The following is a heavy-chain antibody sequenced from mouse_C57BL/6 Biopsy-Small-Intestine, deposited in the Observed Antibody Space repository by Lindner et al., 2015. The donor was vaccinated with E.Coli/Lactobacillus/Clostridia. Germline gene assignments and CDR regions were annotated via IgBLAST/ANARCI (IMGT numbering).Heavy chain of an antibody. V-gene: IGHV1-42*01. D-gene: IGHD2-4*01. CDR2: INPSTGGT. Sequence: VQLQESGPELVKPGASVKISCKASGYSFTGYYMNWMKQSPEKSLEWIGEINPSTGGTTYNQKFKAKATLTVDKPSSTAYMQLKSLTSEDSAVYYCARSYYDYLDYWGQGTTLTVSS. CDR3: ARSYYDYLDY. J-gene: IGHJ2*01. CDR1: GYSFTGYY.